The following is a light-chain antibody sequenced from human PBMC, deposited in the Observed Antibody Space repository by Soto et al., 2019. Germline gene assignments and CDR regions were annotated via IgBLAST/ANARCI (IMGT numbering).Light chain of an antibody. V-gene: IGLV1-40*01. CDR2: GHT. Sequence: QSVLTQPPSVSGAPGQRVTISCTGSGSNIGARYDVQWYQQRPGAAPKLLIYGHTNRPSGVPGRFSASTSGTSAFLTITGLQPEDEADYYCQSHDDSLSGDVLFGGGTQLTVL. CDR1: GSNIGARYD. CDR3: QSHDDSLSGDVL. J-gene: IGLJ2*01.